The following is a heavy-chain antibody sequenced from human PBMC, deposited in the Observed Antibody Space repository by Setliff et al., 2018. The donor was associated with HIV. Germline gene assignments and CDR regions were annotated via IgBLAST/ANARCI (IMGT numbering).Heavy chain of an antibody. CDR1: SGSFSGYR. CDR3: ATSDRRDLKPDY. D-gene: IGHD2-2*01. CDR2: INHRGST. J-gene: IGHJ4*02. Sequence: SETLSLTCAVYSGSFSGYRWTWIRQPPGKGLEWIGEINHRGSTFYNPTLKSRVSISLDTSKNQFSLKLRSVTAADTAVYYCATSDRRDLKPDYWGQGTLVTVSS. V-gene: IGHV4-34*01.